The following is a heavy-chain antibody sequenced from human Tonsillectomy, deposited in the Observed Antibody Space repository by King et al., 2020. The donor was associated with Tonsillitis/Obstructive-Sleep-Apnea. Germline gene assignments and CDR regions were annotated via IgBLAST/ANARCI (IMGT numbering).Heavy chain of an antibody. V-gene: IGHV4-31*03. CDR3: ARGRRDIVVVPAARGSDYYYYYMDV. CDR1: GGSISSGGYY. CDR2: IYYSGST. J-gene: IGHJ6*03. Sequence: VPLQESGPGLVKPSQTLSLTCTVSGGSISSGGYYWSWIRQHPGKGLEWIGYIYYSGSTYYNPSLKSRVTISVDTPKNQFSLKLGSVTAADTAVYYCARGRRDIVVVPAARGSDYYYYYMDVWGKGTTVTVSS. D-gene: IGHD2-2*01.